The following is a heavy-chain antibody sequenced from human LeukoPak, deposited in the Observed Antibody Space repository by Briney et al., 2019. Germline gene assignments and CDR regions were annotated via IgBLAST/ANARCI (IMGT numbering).Heavy chain of an antibody. Sequence: GRSLRLSCAASGFTFSSYDMHWVRQAPGKGLEWVTVIWYDGSNKYYADSVKGRFTISRDNSKNTLYLQMNSLRAEDTAVYYCARQPFSISSGWSNYYYYYMDVWGKGTTVTVSS. CDR1: GFTFSSYD. J-gene: IGHJ6*03. D-gene: IGHD6-19*01. CDR2: IWYDGSNK. V-gene: IGHV3-33*01. CDR3: ARQPFSISSGWSNYYYYYMDV.